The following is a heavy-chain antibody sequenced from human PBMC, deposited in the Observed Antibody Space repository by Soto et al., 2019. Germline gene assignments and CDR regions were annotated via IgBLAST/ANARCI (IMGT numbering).Heavy chain of an antibody. Sequence: SETLSLICTVSGGSISRYYLSWVRQPPGKGLEWIGYIYYSGSTNYNPSLKSRVSISVDTSKNQFSLKLSSVTAADTAVYYCARQNYDFWSGYHNNWFDPWGQGTLVTVSS. CDR3: ARQNYDFWSGYHNNWFDP. J-gene: IGHJ5*02. V-gene: IGHV4-59*08. CDR1: GGSISRYY. D-gene: IGHD3-3*01. CDR2: IYYSGST.